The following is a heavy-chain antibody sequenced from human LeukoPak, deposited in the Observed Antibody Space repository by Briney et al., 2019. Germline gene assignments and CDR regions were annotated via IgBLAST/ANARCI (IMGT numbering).Heavy chain of an antibody. Sequence: GGSLRLSCAASGFTFSSYSMNWVRQAPGKGLEWVSYISSSSSTIYYADSVKGRFTISRDNAKNSLYLQMHSLRDEDTAVYYCARGGSGWFQRDFDYWGQGTLVTVSS. CDR2: ISSSSSTI. D-gene: IGHD6-19*01. CDR1: GFTFSSYS. V-gene: IGHV3-48*02. J-gene: IGHJ4*02. CDR3: ARGGSGWFQRDFDY.